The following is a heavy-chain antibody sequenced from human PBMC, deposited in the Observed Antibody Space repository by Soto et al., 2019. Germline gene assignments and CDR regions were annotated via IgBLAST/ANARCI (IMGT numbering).Heavy chain of an antibody. CDR2: IYTSGST. V-gene: IGHV4-4*07. CDR1: GGSISSYY. J-gene: IGHJ5*02. D-gene: IGHD6-13*01. CDR3: ARGDSSSWYPSWFVP. Sequence: SETLSLTCTVSGGSISSYYWSWIRQPAGKGLEWIGRIYTSGSTNYNPSLKSRVTMSVDTSKNQFSLKLSSVTAADTAVYYCARGDSSSWYPSWFVPWGQGTLVTVSS.